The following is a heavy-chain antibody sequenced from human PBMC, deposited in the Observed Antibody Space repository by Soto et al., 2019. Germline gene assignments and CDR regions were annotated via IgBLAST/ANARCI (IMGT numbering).Heavy chain of an antibody. CDR1: GFTVSSNY. J-gene: IGHJ5*01. V-gene: IGHV3-23*01. D-gene: IGHD3-10*01. Sequence: LRLSCSPSGFTVSSNYMGWVRQAPGKGLEWVTTIEGSGTITYYADSVRGRFTICRDNSKNTVYLQMDSLTADDTAVYYCVKNSGWFNSWGQGTPVTVS. CDR3: VKNSGWFNS. CDR2: IEGSGTIT.